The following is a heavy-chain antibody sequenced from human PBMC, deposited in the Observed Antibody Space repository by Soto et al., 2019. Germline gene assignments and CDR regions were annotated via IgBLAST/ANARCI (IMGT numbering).Heavy chain of an antibody. J-gene: IGHJ4*02. CDR3: ARGITIFGVVTAFDY. CDR1: GYTFTSYG. Sequence: ASVKVSCKASGYTFTSYGISWVRQAPGQGLEWMGWISAYNGNTNYAQKLQGRVTMTTDTSTSTAYMELRSLRSDDTAVYYCARGITIFGVVTAFDYWGQGTLVTVSS. D-gene: IGHD3-3*01. CDR2: ISAYNGNT. V-gene: IGHV1-18*01.